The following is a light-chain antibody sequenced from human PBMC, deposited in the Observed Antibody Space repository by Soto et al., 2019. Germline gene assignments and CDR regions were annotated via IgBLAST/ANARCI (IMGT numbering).Light chain of an antibody. V-gene: IGKV1-33*01. CDR2: DAS. CDR1: QDISNY. J-gene: IGKJ3*01. Sequence: DIQMTQSPSSLSASVGDRVTITCQASQDISNYLNWYQQKPGKAPKLLIYDASNLETGVPSRFSGSGSVTDFTFTISSLQAEDIATYYCQQYDNLPPPFGPGTKVDIK. CDR3: QQYDNLPPP.